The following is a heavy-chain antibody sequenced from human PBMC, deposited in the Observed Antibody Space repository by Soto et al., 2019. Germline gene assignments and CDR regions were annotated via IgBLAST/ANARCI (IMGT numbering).Heavy chain of an antibody. CDR3: ALPTYYDFWSGYSSDY. V-gene: IGHV1-46*01. J-gene: IGHJ4*02. CDR1: GYTFTSYY. Sequence: QVQLVQSGAEVKKPGASVKVSCKASGYTFTSYYMHWVRQAPGQGLEWMGIINPSGGSTSYAQKFQGRVTMTRDTSTSTVYMELSSLRSEDTAVYYCALPTYYDFWSGYSSDYWGQGTLVTVSS. D-gene: IGHD3-3*01. CDR2: INPSGGST.